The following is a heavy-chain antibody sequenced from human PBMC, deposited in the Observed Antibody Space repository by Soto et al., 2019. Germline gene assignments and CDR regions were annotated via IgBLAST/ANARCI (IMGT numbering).Heavy chain of an antibody. J-gene: IGHJ6*02. V-gene: IGHV1-69*05. Sequence: SVKVSCKASGGTFSSYAISWVRQAPGQGLEWMGGIIPIFGSTYYADSVKGRFTISRDNSKNTLYLQMNSLRAEDTAVYYCAREYSYGYYYYYGMDVWGQGTTVTVSS. CDR2: IIPIFGST. D-gene: IGHD5-18*01. CDR1: GGTFSSYA. CDR3: AREYSYGYYYYYGMDV.